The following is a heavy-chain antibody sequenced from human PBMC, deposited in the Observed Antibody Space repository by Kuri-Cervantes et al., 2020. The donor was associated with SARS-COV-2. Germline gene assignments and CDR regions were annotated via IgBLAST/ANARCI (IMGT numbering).Heavy chain of an antibody. CDR1: GGSISSSSYY. Sequence: SETLSLTCTVSGGSISSSSYYWGWIRQPPGKGLEWIGSIYYSGSTYYNPSLKSRVTISVDTSKNQFSLKLSSVTAADTAVYYCARDSPRSDIGGRIAVAFDYWGQGTLVTVSS. V-gene: IGHV4-39*02. D-gene: IGHD6-19*01. CDR2: IYYSGST. J-gene: IGHJ4*02. CDR3: ARDSPRSDIGGRIAVAFDY.